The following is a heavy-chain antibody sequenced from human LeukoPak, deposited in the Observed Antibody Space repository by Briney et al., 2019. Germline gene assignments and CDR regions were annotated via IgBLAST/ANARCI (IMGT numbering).Heavy chain of an antibody. CDR2: ISAYNGNT. V-gene: IGHV1-18*01. D-gene: IGHD3-3*01. Sequence: ASVKVSCKASGYTFTSYGISWVRQAPGPGLEWMGWISAYNGNTNYAQKLQGRVTMTTDTSTSTAYMELRSLRSDDTAVYYCARLTRFLEWLNEGNYFDYWGQGTLVTVSS. CDR1: GYTFTSYG. CDR3: ARLTRFLEWLNEGNYFDY. J-gene: IGHJ4*02.